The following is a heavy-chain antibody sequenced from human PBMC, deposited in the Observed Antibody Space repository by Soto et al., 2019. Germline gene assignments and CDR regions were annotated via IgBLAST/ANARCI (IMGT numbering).Heavy chain of an antibody. J-gene: IGHJ4*02. CDR3: AKGRGDYGGGFDY. CDR2: ISSSSSYI. D-gene: IGHD4-17*01. Sequence: GGSLRLSCAASGFTFSSYSMNWVRQAPGKGLEWVSSISSSSSYIYYADSVKGRFTISRDNSKNTLYLQMNSLRAEDTAVYYCAKGRGDYGGGFDYWGQGTLVTVSS. CDR1: GFTFSSYS. V-gene: IGHV3-21*04.